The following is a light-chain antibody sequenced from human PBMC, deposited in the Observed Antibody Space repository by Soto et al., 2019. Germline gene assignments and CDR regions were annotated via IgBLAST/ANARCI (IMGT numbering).Light chain of an antibody. Sequence: EIVLTQSPGTLSLSPWERATLSCSASQSVSSSYLAWYQQTPGQPPRPLIYGASSRATGITARYSGSGSGTDFTLPIRRPEPEDFALYYCQQHINWPLTFGGGTEVDIK. J-gene: IGKJ4*01. V-gene: IGKV3D-20*02. CDR1: QSVSSSY. CDR3: QQHINWPLT. CDR2: GAS.